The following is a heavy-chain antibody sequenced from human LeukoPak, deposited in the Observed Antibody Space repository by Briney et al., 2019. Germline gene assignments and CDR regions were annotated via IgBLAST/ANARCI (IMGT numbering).Heavy chain of an antibody. D-gene: IGHD3-3*01. Sequence: SETLSLTCTVSGYSISSHYYWAWIRQPPGKGLEWIGSIYHSGSTYYNPSLKSRVTISVDTSKNQFSLKLSSVTAADTAVYYCARAEYYGDFWSGYPHYYYYYMDVWGKGTTVTVSS. CDR3: ARAEYYGDFWSGYPHYYYYYMDV. J-gene: IGHJ6*03. CDR1: GYSISSHYY. CDR2: IYHSGST. V-gene: IGHV4-38-2*02.